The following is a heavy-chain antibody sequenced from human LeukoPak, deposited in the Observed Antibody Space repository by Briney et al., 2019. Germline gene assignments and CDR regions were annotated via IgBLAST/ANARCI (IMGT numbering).Heavy chain of an antibody. CDR1: GFTFSNYA. D-gene: IGHD4-17*01. CDR2: ISGTSGNL. V-gene: IGHV3-23*01. J-gene: IGHJ2*01. Sequence: GGSLRLSCAASGFTFSNYAMAWVRQAPGRGLEWVSAISGTSGNLYYGDSVKGRFTVSRDNSKDTLYLQMSSLRAEDAAVYYCAKDRSFYGAPWYFDLWGRGTLVTVSS. CDR3: AKDRSFYGAPWYFDL.